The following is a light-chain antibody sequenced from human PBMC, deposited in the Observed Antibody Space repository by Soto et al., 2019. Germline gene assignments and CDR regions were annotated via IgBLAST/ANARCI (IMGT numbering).Light chain of an antibody. V-gene: IGKV1-5*03. CDR3: QQYNSFST. CDR2: KAS. Sequence: DIQMTQSPSTLSASVGDRVTITCRASQSISNWLAWYQQKPGKAPNLLIYKASSLASGVPSRFSGSGSGTEFTLTISSLQTDDFATYYCQQYNSFSTFGQGTKVDVK. CDR1: QSISNW. J-gene: IGKJ1*01.